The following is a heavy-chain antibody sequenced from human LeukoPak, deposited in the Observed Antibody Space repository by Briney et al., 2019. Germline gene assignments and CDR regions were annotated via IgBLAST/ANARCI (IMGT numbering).Heavy chain of an antibody. CDR1: GGSISSSSYY. J-gene: IGHJ5*02. CDR3: ARHFIVVVPAAANWFDP. V-gene: IGHV4-39*01. D-gene: IGHD2-2*01. Sequence: KSSETLSLTCTVSGGSISSSSYYWGWIRQPPGKGLEWIGSIYYSGSTYYNPSPKSRVTISVDTSKNQFSLKLSSVTAADTAVYYCARHFIVVVPAAANWFDPWGQGTLVTVSS. CDR2: IYYSGST.